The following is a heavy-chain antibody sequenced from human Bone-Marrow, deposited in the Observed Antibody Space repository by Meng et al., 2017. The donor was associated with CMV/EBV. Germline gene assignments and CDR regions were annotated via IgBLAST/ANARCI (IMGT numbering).Heavy chain of an antibody. D-gene: IGHD4-17*01. Sequence: GGSLRLSCAASGFTFSSYEMNWVRQAPGKGLEWVAVISYDGSNKYYADSVKGRFTISRDNSKNTLYLQMNSLRAEDTAVYYCARPSDYGDYYPYMDVWGQGTTVTVSS. J-gene: IGHJ6*02. CDR3: ARPSDYGDYYPYMDV. V-gene: IGHV3-30-3*01. CDR2: ISYDGSNK. CDR1: GFTFSSYE.